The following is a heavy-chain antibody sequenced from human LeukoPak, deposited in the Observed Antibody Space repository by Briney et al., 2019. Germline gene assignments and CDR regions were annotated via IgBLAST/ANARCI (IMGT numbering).Heavy chain of an antibody. CDR2: IKQDGSEK. CDR1: GFTFNNYA. V-gene: IGHV3-7*03. D-gene: IGHD1-1*01. CDR3: ARGGSRHPSPEDY. Sequence: GGSLRLSCAASGFTFNNYAMTWVRQAPGKGLAWVANIKQDGSEKYFVDSVKGRFTISRDNAKSSLYLQMSSLRAEDTAVYYCARGGSRHPSPEDYWGRGTLVTVSS. J-gene: IGHJ4*02.